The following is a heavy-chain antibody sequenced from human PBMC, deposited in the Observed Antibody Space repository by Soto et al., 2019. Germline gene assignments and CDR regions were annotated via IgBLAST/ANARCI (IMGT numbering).Heavy chain of an antibody. CDR3: ARLTGFRSTFPDY. V-gene: IGHV1-18*04. CDR2: IRTHNGNA. CDR1: GFTFRIYA. D-gene: IGHD6-13*01. J-gene: IGHJ4*02. Sequence: QVQLMQSGGEVKKPGASVKVSCKASGFTFRIYAIAWVRQAPGQGLEWMGWIRTHNGNANYAQNFQDRITMTADTSTNTAYLELRNLRTDDTAVYYCARLTGFRSTFPDYWGQGTLVSVSS.